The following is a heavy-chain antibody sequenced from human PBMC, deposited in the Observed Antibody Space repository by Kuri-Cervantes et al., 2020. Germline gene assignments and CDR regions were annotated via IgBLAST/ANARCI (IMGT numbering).Heavy chain of an antibody. CDR1: GLSFNNAW. Sequence: GESLKISCEASGLSFNNAWMNWVRQAPGKGLEWVAVIWYDGGNKYYADSVKGRFTISRDNAKNSLYLQMNSLRAEDTAVYYCARDFPYGSGSYFGSWGQGTLVTVSS. V-gene: IGHV3-33*08. J-gene: IGHJ5*02. CDR2: IWYDGGNK. D-gene: IGHD3-10*01. CDR3: ARDFPYGSGSYFGS.